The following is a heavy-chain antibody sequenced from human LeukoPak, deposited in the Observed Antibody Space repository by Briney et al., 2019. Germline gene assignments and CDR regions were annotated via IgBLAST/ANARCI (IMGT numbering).Heavy chain of an antibody. V-gene: IGHV4-59*01. D-gene: IGHD3-10*01. CDR3: AGSFGSGNYFDY. Sequence: SETLSLTCTGSGGSISTYYWSWIRQPPGKGLEWIAYIYYSGSANYNPSLKSRVTMSIDTSKNQFSLKLSSVTAADTAVYYCAGSFGSGNYFDYWGQGTLVTVSS. CDR2: IYYSGSA. J-gene: IGHJ4*02. CDR1: GGSISTYY.